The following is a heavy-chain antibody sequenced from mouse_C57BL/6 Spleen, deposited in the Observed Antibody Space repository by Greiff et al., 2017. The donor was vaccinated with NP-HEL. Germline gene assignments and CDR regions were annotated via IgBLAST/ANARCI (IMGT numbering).Heavy chain of an antibody. CDR2: INPNYGTT. V-gene: IGHV1-39*01. J-gene: IGHJ2*01. CDR3: AKGFDY. Sequence: VQLKQSGPELVKPGASVKISCKASGYSFTDYNMNWVKQSTGKSLEWIGVINPNYGTTSYNQKFKGKATLTVDQSSITAYMKLNCLTSEDAPVYCCAKGFDYWGQGTTLTVSA. CDR1: GYSFTDYN.